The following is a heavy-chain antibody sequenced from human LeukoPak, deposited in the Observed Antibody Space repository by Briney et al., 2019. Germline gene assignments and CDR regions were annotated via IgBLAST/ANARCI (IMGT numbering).Heavy chain of an antibody. Sequence: GGSLRPSCAASGFTFSSYEMNWVRQAPRKGLEWVSYISSSSSTIYYADSVKGRFTISRDNAKNSLYLQMNSLRAEDTAVYYCARDSYSSGWYGSPDYWGQGTLVTVSS. CDR1: GFTFSSYE. V-gene: IGHV3-48*01. CDR2: ISSSSSTI. J-gene: IGHJ4*02. D-gene: IGHD6-19*01. CDR3: ARDSYSSGWYGSPDY.